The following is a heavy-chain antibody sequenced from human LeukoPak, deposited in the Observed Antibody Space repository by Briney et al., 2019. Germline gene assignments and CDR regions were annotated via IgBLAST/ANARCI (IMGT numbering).Heavy chain of an antibody. CDR1: GFTFSSYS. J-gene: IGHJ4*02. V-gene: IGHV3-21*01. Sequence: GGSLRLSCAASGFTFSSYSMNWVRQAPGKGLEWVSSISSSSSYIYYADSVKGRFTISRGNAKNSLYLQMNSLRAEDTAVYYCARDTPSHYYDWDYYWGQGTLVTVSS. D-gene: IGHD3-22*01. CDR2: ISSSSSYI. CDR3: ARDTPSHYYDWDYY.